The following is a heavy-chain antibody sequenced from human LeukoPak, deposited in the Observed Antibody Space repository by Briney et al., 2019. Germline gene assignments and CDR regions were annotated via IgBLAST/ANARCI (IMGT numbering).Heavy chain of an antibody. Sequence: PSETLSLTCTVSGYSISSGYYWGWIRQPPGNGLEWIGYIYYSGSTYYNPSLKSRVTISVDTSKNQFSLKLSSVTAADTAVYYCARGFLYYDFWSAPAFDIWGQGTMVTVSS. J-gene: IGHJ3*02. CDR2: IYYSGST. V-gene: IGHV4-30-4*08. CDR1: GYSISSGYY. CDR3: ARGFLYYDFWSAPAFDI. D-gene: IGHD3-3*01.